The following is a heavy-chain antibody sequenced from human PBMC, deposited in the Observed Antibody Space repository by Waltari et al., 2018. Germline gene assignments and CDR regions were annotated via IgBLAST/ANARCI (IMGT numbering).Heavy chain of an antibody. D-gene: IGHD6-13*01. V-gene: IGHV3-30*02. CDR3: AKDSKSSRDVIDY. J-gene: IGHJ4*02. CDR2: IRYDGSNK. Sequence: QVQLVESGGGVVQPGGSLRLSCAASGFTFSSYGMHWVRQAPGKGREWVAFIRYDGSNKYYADSVKGRFTISRDNSKNTLYLQMNSLRAEYTAVYYCAKDSKSSRDVIDYWGQGTLVTVSS. CDR1: GFTFSSYG.